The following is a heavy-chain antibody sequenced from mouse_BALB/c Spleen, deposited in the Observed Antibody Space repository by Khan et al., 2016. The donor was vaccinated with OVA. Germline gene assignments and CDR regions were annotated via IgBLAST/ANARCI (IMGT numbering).Heavy chain of an antibody. J-gene: IGHJ2*01. CDR2: INLSTGYT. CDR1: GYTFINYW. D-gene: IGHD1-1*01. CDR3: ARRGLRWDFDY. Sequence: QVRLQQSGAELAKPGASVKMSCKASGYTFINYWILWIKQRPGQGLEWIGYINLSTGYTEYNQNFKDKATLTADKSSSTAYMQLSSLTSEDSTVYYCARRGLRWDFDYWGQGTTLTVSS. V-gene: IGHV1-7*01.